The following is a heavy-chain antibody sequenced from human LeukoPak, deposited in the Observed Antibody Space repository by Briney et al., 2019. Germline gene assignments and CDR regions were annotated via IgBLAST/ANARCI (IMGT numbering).Heavy chain of an antibody. D-gene: IGHD3-10*01. J-gene: IGHJ5*02. CDR1: SASITSSPYF. CDR3: ASLPSDYYASSGWFDP. V-gene: IGHV4-39*07. Sequence: SETLSLTCTVSSASITSSPYFWGWIRQSPGKGLEWIGSISYSGTTYYNPSLKSRVTISVDTSKNQFSLKLSSVTAADTAVYYCASLPSDYYASSGWFDPWGQGTLVTVSS. CDR2: ISYSGTT.